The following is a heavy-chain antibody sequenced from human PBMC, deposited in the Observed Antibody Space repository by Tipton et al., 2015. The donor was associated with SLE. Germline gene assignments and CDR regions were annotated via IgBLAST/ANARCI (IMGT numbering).Heavy chain of an antibody. D-gene: IGHD5-24*01. CDR3: AKAPTADVTSYYYFYMDV. CDR1: GFTFSSYA. CDR2: ISDSGSTT. V-gene: IGHV3-23*01. Sequence: GSLRLSCAASGFTFSSYAMSWVRHAPGKGLEWVSAISDSGSTTYYADPAKGRFTISRDNSKNTLYLQMNSLRAEDTALYYCAKAPTADVTSYYYFYMDVWGKGTTVTVSS. J-gene: IGHJ6*03.